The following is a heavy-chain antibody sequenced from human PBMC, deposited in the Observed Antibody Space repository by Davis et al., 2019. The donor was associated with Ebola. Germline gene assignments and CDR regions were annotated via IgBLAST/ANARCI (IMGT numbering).Heavy chain of an antibody. CDR3: AKGYDFWSGYPYDY. CDR1: GFTFIDYG. Sequence: GESLKISCAASGFTFIDYGMSWVRQAPGRGLEWVTTISGSGGSTYYADSVKGRFTISRDNSKNTLYLQMNSLRAEDTAVYYCAKGYDFWSGYPYDYWGQGTLVTVSS. CDR2: ISGSGGST. V-gene: IGHV3-23*01. D-gene: IGHD3-3*01. J-gene: IGHJ4*02.